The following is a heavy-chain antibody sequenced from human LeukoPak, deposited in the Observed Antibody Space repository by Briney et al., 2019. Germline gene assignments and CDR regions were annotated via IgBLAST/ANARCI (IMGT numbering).Heavy chain of an antibody. CDR3: ARHTYYYGSGSYYIAIDY. CDR1: GYSFTSYW. Sequence: GESLKISCKGSGYSFTSYWISWVSQMPGKGLEWMGRIDPSDSYTNYSPSFQGHVTISADKSISTAYLQWSSLKASDTAMYYCARHTYYYGSGSYYIAIDYWGQGTLVTVSS. V-gene: IGHV5-10-1*01. CDR2: IDPSDSYT. J-gene: IGHJ4*02. D-gene: IGHD3-10*01.